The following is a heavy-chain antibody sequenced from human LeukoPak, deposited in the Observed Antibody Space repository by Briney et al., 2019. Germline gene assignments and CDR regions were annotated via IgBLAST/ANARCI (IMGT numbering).Heavy chain of an antibody. D-gene: IGHD3-10*01. V-gene: IGHV4-59*01. CDR2: IYYSGST. CDR3: AREDIVRGLDY. J-gene: IGHJ4*02. CDR1: GGSISSYY. Sequence: PSETLSLTCTVSGGSISSYYWSWIRQPPGKGLEWIGYIYYSGSTNYNPSLKSRVTISVDTSKNQFSLKLSSVTAADTAVYYCAREDIVRGLDYWGQGTLVTVSS.